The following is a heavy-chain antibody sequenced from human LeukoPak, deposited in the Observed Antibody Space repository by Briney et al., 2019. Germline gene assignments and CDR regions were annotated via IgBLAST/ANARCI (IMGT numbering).Heavy chain of an antibody. CDR2: ISTYNGNT. D-gene: IGHD2-2*01. CDR3: AREWKYCRSTSCGYYFDY. Sequence: ASVKVSCKASGYTFTSYGISWVRQAPGQGLEWMGWISTYNGNTNYSQKLQGRVTMTTDTSTRTAYMELRSLRSDDTAVYYCAREWKYCRSTSCGYYFDYWGQGTLVTVSS. V-gene: IGHV1-18*01. CDR1: GYTFTSYG. J-gene: IGHJ4*02.